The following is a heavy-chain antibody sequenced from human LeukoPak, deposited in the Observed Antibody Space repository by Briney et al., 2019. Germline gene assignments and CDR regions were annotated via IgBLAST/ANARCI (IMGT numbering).Heavy chain of an antibody. CDR2: INGDGTIA. CDR1: GFTFTSYW. J-gene: IGHJ5*02. V-gene: IGHV3-74*01. Sequence: GGSLSLSCAASGFTFTSYWMHWVRQAPGKGLVWVSRINGDGTIATYADSVKGRFTISRDNAKNTVYLQMNSLRAEDTAVYYCLSGLDRDGYNNNNHWGQGTLVTVSS. CDR3: LSGLDRDGYNNNNH. D-gene: IGHD5-24*01.